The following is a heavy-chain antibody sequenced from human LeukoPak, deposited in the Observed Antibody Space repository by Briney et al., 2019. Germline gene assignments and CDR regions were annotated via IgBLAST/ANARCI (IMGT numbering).Heavy chain of an antibody. D-gene: IGHD5-24*01. J-gene: IGHJ2*01. CDR2: IDQSGGRN. Sequence: GGSLRLSCAASGFTFSRFWMNWVRQAPGRGLEWVANIDQSGGRNNYVDSVKGRFTTSRDKSKNTLYLQMNSLRAEDTAVYFCARDLAVGRWPLWHFDLWGRGTLVTVSS. CDR3: ARDLAVGRWPLWHFDL. V-gene: IGHV3-7*01. CDR1: GFTFSRFW.